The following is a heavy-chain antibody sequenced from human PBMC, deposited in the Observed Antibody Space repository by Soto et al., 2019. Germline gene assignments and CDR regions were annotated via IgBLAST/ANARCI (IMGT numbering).Heavy chain of an antibody. D-gene: IGHD5-12*01. V-gene: IGHV3-48*02. CDR3: ARDPIIYSGYVNWFDP. CDR2: ISSSSSTI. J-gene: IGHJ5*02. Sequence: LRLSCAASGFTFSSYSMNWVRQAPGKGLEWVSYISSSSSTIYYADSVKGRFTISRDNAKNSLYLQMNSLRDEDTAVYYCARDPIIYSGYVNWFDPWGQGTLVTVSS. CDR1: GFTFSSYS.